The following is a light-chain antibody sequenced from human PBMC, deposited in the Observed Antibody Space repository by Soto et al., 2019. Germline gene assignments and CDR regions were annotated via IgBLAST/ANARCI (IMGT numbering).Light chain of an antibody. CDR3: QQRDIWPWT. Sequence: EIVSTQSPATLSLSPGERATLSCWASQSVNRYLVWYQQKPGQAPRLLMYAASKRATGIPARISGSGSGIDFTSTISSLKPEDFAVYYCQQRDIWPWTFGEGTKVDNK. J-gene: IGKJ1*01. CDR1: QSVNRY. CDR2: AAS. V-gene: IGKV3-11*01.